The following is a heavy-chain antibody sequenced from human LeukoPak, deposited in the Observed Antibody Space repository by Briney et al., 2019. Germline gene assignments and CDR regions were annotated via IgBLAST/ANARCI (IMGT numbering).Heavy chain of an antibody. CDR2: IYYSGST. D-gene: IGHD6-19*01. Sequence: SETLSLTCTVSGGSISSGDYYWSWIRQPPGKGLEWIGYIYYSGSTYYNPSLKSRVTISVDTSKNQFSLKLSSVTAADTAVYYCVGHGARQWLVNYWGRGTLVTVSS. CDR3: VGHGARQWLVNY. J-gene: IGHJ4*02. CDR1: GGSISSGDYY. V-gene: IGHV4-30-4*01.